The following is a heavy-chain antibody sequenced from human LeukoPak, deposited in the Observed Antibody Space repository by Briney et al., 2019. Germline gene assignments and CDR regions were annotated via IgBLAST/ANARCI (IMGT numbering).Heavy chain of an antibody. D-gene: IGHD2-2*01. CDR3: ARGYCSSTSCYYYGMDV. CDR1: GGSISSSNW. CDR2: IYHSGST. J-gene: IGHJ6*04. V-gene: IGHV4-4*02. Sequence: SGTLSLTCAVSGGSISSSNWWSWVRQPPGKGLEWIGKIYHSGSTNYNPSLKSRVTISVDKSKNQFSLKLSSVTAADTAVYYCARGYCSSTSCYYYGMDVWGKGATVTVSS.